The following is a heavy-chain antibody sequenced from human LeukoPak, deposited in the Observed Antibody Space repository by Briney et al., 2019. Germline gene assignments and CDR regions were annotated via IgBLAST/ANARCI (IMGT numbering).Heavy chain of an antibody. Sequence: ASVEVSCKVSGYTFTDYYMHWVQQAPGKGLEWMGLADPEDGETIYAEKFQGRVTITADTSTDTAYMELSSLRSEDTAVYYCATDWLNDDGYYMDVWGKGTTVTVSS. CDR1: GYTFTDYY. CDR3: ATDWLNDDGYYMDV. J-gene: IGHJ6*03. V-gene: IGHV1-69-2*01. CDR2: ADPEDGET. D-gene: IGHD1-1*01.